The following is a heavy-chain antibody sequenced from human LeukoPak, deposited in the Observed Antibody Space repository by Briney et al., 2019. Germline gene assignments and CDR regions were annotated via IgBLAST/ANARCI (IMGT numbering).Heavy chain of an antibody. Sequence: GGSLRLSCAASGFTVNSNYMSWVRQAPGKGLEWVSVIYSGGSTYYPDSVKGRFTISRDNSKNTLYLQMNSLRAEDAAVYYCVRQYCRTSSCYGYFEYWGQGTLVTVSS. D-gene: IGHD2-2*01. J-gene: IGHJ4*02. CDR2: IYSGGST. CDR3: VRQYCRTSSCYGYFEY. V-gene: IGHV3-53*01. CDR1: GFTVNSNY.